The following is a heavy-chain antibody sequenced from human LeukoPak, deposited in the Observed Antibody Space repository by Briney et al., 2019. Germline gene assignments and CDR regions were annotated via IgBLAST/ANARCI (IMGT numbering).Heavy chain of an antibody. CDR3: AAHLFSGSYPFDY. CDR2: IYHSGST. J-gene: IGHJ4*02. V-gene: IGHV4-4*02. D-gene: IGHD1-26*01. Sequence: KASETLSLTCAVSGGSISSSNWWSWVRQPPGKGLEWIGEIYHSGSTNYNPSLKSRVTISVDKSKNQFSLKLSSVTAADTAVYYCAAHLFSGSYPFDYWGQGTLVTVSS. CDR1: GGSISSSNW.